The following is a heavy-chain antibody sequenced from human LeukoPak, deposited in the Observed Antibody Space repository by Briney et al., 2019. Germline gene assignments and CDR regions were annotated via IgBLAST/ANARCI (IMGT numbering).Heavy chain of an antibody. CDR2: IYYSGST. CDR3: ARGRGSGWYYFDY. D-gene: IGHD6-19*01. J-gene: IGHJ4*02. CDR1: GGSISSGGYY. Sequence: PSETLSLTCTVSGGSISSGGYYWSWIRQHPGKGLEWIGYIYYSGSTYYNPSLKSRVTISVDTSKNQFSLKLSSVTAADTAVYYCARGRGSGWYYFDYWGQGTLVTVSS. V-gene: IGHV4-31*03.